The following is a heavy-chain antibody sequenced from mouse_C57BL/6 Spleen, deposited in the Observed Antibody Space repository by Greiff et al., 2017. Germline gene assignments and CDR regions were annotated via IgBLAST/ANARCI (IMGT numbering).Heavy chain of an antibody. CDR1: GYTFTSYW. J-gene: IGHJ2*01. Sequence: VQLQQPGAELVRPGSSVKLSCKASGYTFTSYWMHWVKQRPIQGLEWIGNIDPSDSETHYTQKFKDKATLTVDKSSSTAYMQLSSLTSEDSAVYYCARETEVLDYWGQGTTLTVSS. V-gene: IGHV1-52*01. CDR3: ARETEVLDY. CDR2: IDPSDSET.